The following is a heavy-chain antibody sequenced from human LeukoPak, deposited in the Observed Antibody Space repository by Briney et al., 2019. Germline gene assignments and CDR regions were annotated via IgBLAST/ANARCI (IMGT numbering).Heavy chain of an antibody. J-gene: IGHJ4*02. D-gene: IGHD3-22*01. Sequence: SETLSLTCAVYGGSFSGYYWSWIRQPPGKGLEWIGEINHSGSTNYNPSLTSRVNISVATSKNQFSLNLSSVTTPDTALSFCARSYDSSGYYYGPQGDWGQGTLVTVS. CDR2: INHSGST. V-gene: IGHV4-34*01. CDR1: GGSFSGYY. CDR3: ARSYDSSGYYYGPQGD.